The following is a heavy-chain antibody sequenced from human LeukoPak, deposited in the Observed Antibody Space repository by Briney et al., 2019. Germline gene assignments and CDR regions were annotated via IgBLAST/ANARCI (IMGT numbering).Heavy chain of an antibody. CDR3: ARFYDSGYFAH. CDR2: IYYSGGT. Sequence: PLETLCLTCTVSGGSISNYYWSWIRQPPGKGLQWIVYIYYSGGTNYNPSLKSRVTISIDTSKNQFSLKLSSVTAADTAVYYCARFYDSGYFAHWGRGTLVTVSS. D-gene: IGHD3-22*01. V-gene: IGHV4-59*08. CDR1: GGSISNYY. J-gene: IGHJ2*01.